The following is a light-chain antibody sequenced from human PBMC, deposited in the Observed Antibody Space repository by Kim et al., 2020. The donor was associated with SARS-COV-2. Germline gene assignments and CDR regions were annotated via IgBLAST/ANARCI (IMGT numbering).Light chain of an antibody. CDR3: NSRDRSANHLL. CDR2: NKN. V-gene: IGLV3-19*01. J-gene: IGLJ3*02. Sequence: SSELTQDPAVSVALGQTVRITCQGDSLRNYYASWYQQKPGQAPILLIYNKNNRPSGIPDRFSGSSSGNTASLTITGAQAEEEADYYCNSRDRSANHLLFG. CDR1: SLRNYY.